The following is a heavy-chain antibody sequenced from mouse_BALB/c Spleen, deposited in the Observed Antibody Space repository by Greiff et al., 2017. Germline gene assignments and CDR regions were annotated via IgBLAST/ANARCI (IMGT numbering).Heavy chain of an antibody. V-gene: IGHV3-8*02. D-gene: IGHD3-1*01. Sequence: EVKVVESGPSLVKPSQTLSLTCSVTGDSITSGYWNWIRKFPGNKLEYMGYISYSGSTYYNPSLKSRISITRDTSKNQYYLQLNSVTTEDTATYYCAISSGYDYAMDYWGQGTSVTVSS. CDR2: ISYSGST. CDR3: AISSGYDYAMDY. CDR1: GDSITSGY. J-gene: IGHJ4*01.